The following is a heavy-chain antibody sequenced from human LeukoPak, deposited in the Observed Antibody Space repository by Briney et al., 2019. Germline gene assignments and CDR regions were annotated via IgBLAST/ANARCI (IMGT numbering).Heavy chain of an antibody. V-gene: IGHV4-59*08. D-gene: IGHD6-6*01. CDR2: IYYSGST. J-gene: IGHJ3*02. Sequence: SETLSLTCTVSGGSISSYYWSWIRQPPGKGLEWIGYIYYSGSTNYNPSLKSRVTISVDTSKNQFSLKLSSVTAADTAVYYCARQSIAARRAFDIWGQGTMVTVSS. CDR1: GGSISSYY. CDR3: ARQSIAARRAFDI.